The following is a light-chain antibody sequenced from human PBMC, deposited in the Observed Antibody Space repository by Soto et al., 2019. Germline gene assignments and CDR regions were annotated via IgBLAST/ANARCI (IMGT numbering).Light chain of an antibody. J-gene: IGKJ4*01. V-gene: IGKV3-20*01. CDR1: QSGSGTY. Sequence: IVLTHSPCTLSLSPGERATLSCGATQSGSGTYLAWYQQKPGQAPRLLISGASRRATGIPDRFSGSGSGTDFTLTISSLEPEDFVVYYCQQYGKSPLTFGGGTKVDIK. CDR3: QQYGKSPLT. CDR2: GAS.